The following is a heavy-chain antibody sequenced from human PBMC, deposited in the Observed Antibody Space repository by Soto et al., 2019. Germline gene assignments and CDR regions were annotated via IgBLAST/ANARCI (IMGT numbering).Heavy chain of an antibody. J-gene: IGHJ4*02. CDR2: ISAGGRPI. CDR3: SRDLGWAFDC. D-gene: IGHD6-19*01. V-gene: IGHV3-48*01. Sequence: EVQLVESGGGLVQPGGSLSLSCAASGFTFSTFSMNWVRQDPGRGLEWISYISAGGRPISYADSVKGRFTISRANAKSSLYPQMVSLRVEDTAVYYCSRDLGWAFDCWGQGTLVTVSS. CDR1: GFTFSTFS.